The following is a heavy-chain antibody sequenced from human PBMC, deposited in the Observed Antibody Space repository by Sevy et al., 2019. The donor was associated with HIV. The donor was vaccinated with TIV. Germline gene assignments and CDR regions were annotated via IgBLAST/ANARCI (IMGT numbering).Heavy chain of an antibody. Sequence: GGSLRLSCAASGFTFSTYAMYWVRQAPGKGLEYVSAISGGGGNTYYGNSVKGRFTVSRDNAKNTLYLQMGSLRAEDMAVYVCARKYHDTSGYPRYSMDVWGQGTMVTVSS. CDR3: ARKYHDTSGYPRYSMDV. CDR2: ISGGGGNT. V-gene: IGHV3-64*01. J-gene: IGHJ6*02. D-gene: IGHD3-22*01. CDR1: GFTFSTYA.